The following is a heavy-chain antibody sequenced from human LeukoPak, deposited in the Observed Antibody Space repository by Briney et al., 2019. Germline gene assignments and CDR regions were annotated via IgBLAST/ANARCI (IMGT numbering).Heavy chain of an antibody. CDR2: ISAYNGNT. CDR3: ARRSYITGTATGGFDP. Sequence: ASVKVSCKASGYTFTSYGISWVRQAPGQGLEWMGWISAYNGNTNYGQKLQGRVTMTTDTSTSTAYMELRSLRSDDTAVYYCARRSYITGTATGGFDPWGQGTLVTVSS. D-gene: IGHD1-7*01. J-gene: IGHJ5*02. V-gene: IGHV1-18*01. CDR1: GYTFTSYG.